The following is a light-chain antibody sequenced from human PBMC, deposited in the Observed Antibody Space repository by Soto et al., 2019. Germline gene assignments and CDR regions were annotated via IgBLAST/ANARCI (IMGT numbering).Light chain of an antibody. Sequence: GARVTITCRASQSIRNDLGWYQQKPGKAPKRLIYAASTLQTGVPSRFSGTGSGTEFILTISSLQPEDFATYYCQHHNSYLALTFGGGTKLEIK. CDR3: QHHNSYLALT. J-gene: IGKJ4*01. CDR2: AAS. CDR1: QSIRND. V-gene: IGKV1-17*01.